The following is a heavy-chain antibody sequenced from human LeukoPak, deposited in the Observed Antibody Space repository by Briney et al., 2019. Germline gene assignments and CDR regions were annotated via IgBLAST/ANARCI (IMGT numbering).Heavy chain of an antibody. J-gene: IGHJ4*02. V-gene: IGHV3-30*02. CDR1: GFTFSNYG. CDR2: VRYDETTK. Sequence: PGGSLRLSCAASGFTFSNYGMRWVRQAPGKGLEWVAFVRYDETTKFYADSVKGRFTISRDNSKTTLYLQVNSLRAEDTAVYYCAKDVPTAYFDYWGQGTLVTVSS. D-gene: IGHD2-2*01. CDR3: AKDVPTAYFDY.